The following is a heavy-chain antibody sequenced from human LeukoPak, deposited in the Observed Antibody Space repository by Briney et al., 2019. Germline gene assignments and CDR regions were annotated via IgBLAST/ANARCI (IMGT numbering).Heavy chain of an antibody. V-gene: IGHV3-30-3*01. Sequence: GGSLRLSCAASGFTFSTYTMHWVRQAPGKGLEWVAFVSYDGTNKNYADSVKGRFTISRENSKNTLHLQMNSLRAEDTAVYYCAKDHYYYGSGIYFMHYFDYWGQGTLVTVSS. J-gene: IGHJ4*02. CDR3: AKDHYYYGSGIYFMHYFDY. D-gene: IGHD3-10*01. CDR1: GFTFSTYT. CDR2: VSYDGTNK.